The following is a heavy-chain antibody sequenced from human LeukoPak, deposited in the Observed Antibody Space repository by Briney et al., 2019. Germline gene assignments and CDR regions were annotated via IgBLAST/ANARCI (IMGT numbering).Heavy chain of an antibody. CDR1: GFTFSSYG. J-gene: IGHJ4*02. V-gene: IGHV3-30*02. CDR3: AKDPLTIFGVPIDY. D-gene: IGHD3-3*01. CDR2: IRYDGSNK. Sequence: GGSLRLSCAASGFTFSSYGMHWVRQAPGKGLEWVAFIRYDGSNKYYADSVKGRFTISRDNSKNTLYLQMNSLRAEDTAVYYCAKDPLTIFGVPIDYWGQGTLATVSS.